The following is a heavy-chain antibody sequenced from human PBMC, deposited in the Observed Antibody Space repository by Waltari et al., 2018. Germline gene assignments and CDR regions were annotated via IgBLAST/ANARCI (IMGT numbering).Heavy chain of an antibody. CDR2: INHSRST. J-gene: IGHJ5*02. CDR3: ARDLFGYYDFWSGKRGWAELDP. CDR1: GGSFSGYY. Sequence: QVQLQQWGAGLLKPSETLSLTCAVYGGSFSGYYWSWIRQPPGKGLEWIGEINHSRSTNYTPAIKRRVTISVDTSKNQFSLKLSSVTAADTAVYYCARDLFGYYDFWSGKRGWAELDPWGQGTLVTVSS. D-gene: IGHD3-3*01. V-gene: IGHV4-34*01.